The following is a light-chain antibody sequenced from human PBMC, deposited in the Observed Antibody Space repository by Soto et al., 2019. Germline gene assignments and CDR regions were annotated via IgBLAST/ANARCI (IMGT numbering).Light chain of an antibody. Sequence: IQMTQSPSSLSASLGEGVTITCRASQGIRNDLGWYQQKPGKAPKLLIYKASTLKSGVPSRFSGSGSGTDFTLTISYLQSEDFGTYYCQQFYNYPRTFGQGTKVDIK. CDR3: QQFYNYPRT. J-gene: IGKJ1*01. CDR1: QGIRND. V-gene: IGKV1-6*01. CDR2: KAS.